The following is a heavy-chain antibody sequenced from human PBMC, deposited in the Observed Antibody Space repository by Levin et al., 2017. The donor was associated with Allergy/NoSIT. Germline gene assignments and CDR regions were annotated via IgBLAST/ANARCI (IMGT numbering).Heavy chain of an antibody. CDR1: GGSISSSSYY. J-gene: IGHJ4*02. CDR2: VYYSVST. D-gene: IGHD1-1*01. Sequence: SETLSLTCTVSGGSISSSSYYWGWIRQPPGKALEWIGTVYYSVSTDYNPSLRSRVTIFVDTSKNQFSVRLNSVTAADTSVYYCERVPFRYPGRQYISYFDFWGQGDLVTVSS. CDR3: ERVPFRYPGRQYISYFDF. V-gene: IGHV4-39*01.